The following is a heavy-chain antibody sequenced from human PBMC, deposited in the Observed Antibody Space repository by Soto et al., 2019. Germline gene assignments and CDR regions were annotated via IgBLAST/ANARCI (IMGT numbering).Heavy chain of an antibody. D-gene: IGHD5-18*01. CDR3: ARVKGYTYGYDPRYYFDY. CDR2: IYNSEST. V-gene: IGHV4-61*01. Sequence: SETLSLTCTVSGGSVSSGSDYWSWIRQPPGKGLEWIGHIYNSESTNYNPSLKSRVTISADTSKSQFSLKLTSMTAADTAVYFCARVKGYTYGYDPRYYFDYWGQGSLVTVSS. J-gene: IGHJ4*02. CDR1: GGSVSSGSDY.